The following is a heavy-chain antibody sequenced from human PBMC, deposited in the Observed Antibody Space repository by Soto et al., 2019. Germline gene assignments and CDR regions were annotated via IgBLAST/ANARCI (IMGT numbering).Heavy chain of an antibody. V-gene: IGHV1-3*01. CDR3: ARIPRRDGYNLYGMDV. CDR2: IDAGNGNT. CDR1: GYTFTSYP. Sequence: ASVKVSCKASGYTFTSYPTHWVRQAPGQRLEWMGWIDAGNGNTKYSQKFRGRVTFTTDTSASTAYMDLNSLRAEDTAVYYCARIPRRDGYNLYGMDVWGQGTTVTVSS. J-gene: IGHJ6*02. D-gene: IGHD5-12*01.